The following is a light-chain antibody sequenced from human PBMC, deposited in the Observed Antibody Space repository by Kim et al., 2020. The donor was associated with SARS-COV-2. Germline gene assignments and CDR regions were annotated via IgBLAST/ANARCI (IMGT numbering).Light chain of an antibody. CDR3: QKYDRAPLT. J-gene: IGKJ4*01. V-gene: IGKV1-27*01. CDR1: QAISNY. Sequence: DIQMTQSPSSLSASVGDRVTITCRASQAISNYLAWYQQKPGKVPQVLIYAASTLQSGVPSRFSGSGSGTDFTLTISSLQPEDVATYYCQKYDRAPLTFGGGTKVEIK. CDR2: AAS.